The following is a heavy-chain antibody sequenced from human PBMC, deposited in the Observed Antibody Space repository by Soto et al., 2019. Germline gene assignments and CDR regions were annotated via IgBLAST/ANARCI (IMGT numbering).Heavy chain of an antibody. J-gene: IGHJ4*02. CDR3: ARGRSYYDYVWGSYRPSHYFDH. CDR1: GGSFSGYY. V-gene: IGHV4-34*01. Sequence: SETLSLTCAVYGGSFSGYYWSWIRQPPGKGLEWIGEINHSGSTNYNPSLKSRVTISVDTSKNQFSLKLSSVTAADTAVYYCARGRSYYDYVWGSYRPSHYFDHWGQGTLVTVS. D-gene: IGHD3-16*02. CDR2: INHSGST.